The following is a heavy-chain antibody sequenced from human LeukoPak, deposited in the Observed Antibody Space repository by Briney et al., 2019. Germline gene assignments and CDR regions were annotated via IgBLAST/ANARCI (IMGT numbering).Heavy chain of an antibody. Sequence: GGSLRPSCAASGFTFSSYAMHWVRQAPGKGLEWVAVISYDGSNKYYADSVKGRFTISRDNSKNTLYLQMNSLRAEDTAVYYCAREDGDSSGWYDTCFDYWGQGTLVTVSS. CDR3: AREDGDSSGWYDTCFDY. J-gene: IGHJ4*02. CDR2: ISYDGSNK. D-gene: IGHD6-19*01. CDR1: GFTFSSYA. V-gene: IGHV3-30-3*01.